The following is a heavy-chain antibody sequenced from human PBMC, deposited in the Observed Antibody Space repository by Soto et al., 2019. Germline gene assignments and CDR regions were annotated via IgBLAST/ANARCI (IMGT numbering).Heavy chain of an antibody. CDR1: GGSFSGYY. Sequence: SETLSLTCAVYGGSFSGYYWSWIRQPPGKGLEWIGEINHSGSTNYNPSLKSRVTMSVDTSKNQFSLKLSSVTAADTAVYYCAGTIVVVPAAGESGWFDPWGQGTLVTVSS. CDR2: INHSGST. J-gene: IGHJ5*02. V-gene: IGHV4-34*01. D-gene: IGHD2-2*01. CDR3: AGTIVVVPAAGESGWFDP.